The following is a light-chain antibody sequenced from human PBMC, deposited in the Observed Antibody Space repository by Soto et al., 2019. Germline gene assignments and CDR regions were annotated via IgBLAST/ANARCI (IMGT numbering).Light chain of an antibody. CDR1: SSNIGAGYG. Sequence: QSVLTQPPSVSGAPGQRVTISCTGSSSNIGAGYGVHWYQQLPGTAPKLLIYDDSDRPSGVPDRFSGSKSGTSASLAITGLQAEDEADYYCQSYDSSLSGYVFGTGTKLTVL. CDR3: QSYDSSLSGYV. CDR2: DDS. J-gene: IGLJ1*01. V-gene: IGLV1-40*01.